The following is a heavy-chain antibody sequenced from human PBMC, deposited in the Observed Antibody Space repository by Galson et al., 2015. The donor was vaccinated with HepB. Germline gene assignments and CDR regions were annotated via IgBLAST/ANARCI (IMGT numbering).Heavy chain of an antibody. CDR3: ATGADYCFVN. V-gene: IGHV3-23*01. Sequence: SLRLSCAASGFSFTSYAMSWVRQAPGKGLEWVSDITGSGGTTYYADSVKGRFTISRDKSKNTLYVQMDSLRAEDTAVYYCATGADYCFVNWGQGTLVTVSS. J-gene: IGHJ4*02. CDR2: ITGSGGTT. CDR1: GFSFTSYA.